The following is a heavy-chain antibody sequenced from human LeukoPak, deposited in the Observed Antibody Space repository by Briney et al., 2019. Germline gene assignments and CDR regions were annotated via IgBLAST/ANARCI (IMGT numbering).Heavy chain of an antibody. CDR2: INHSGST. D-gene: IGHD3-16*02. CDR1: GGSSSGYY. Sequence: PSETLSLTCAVYGGSSSGYYWSWIRQPPGKGLEWIGEINHSGSTNYNPSLKSRVTISVDTSKNQFSLKLSSVTAADTAVYYCARGLDDYIWGSYRYTRTIPFDYWGQGTLVTVSS. V-gene: IGHV4-34*01. J-gene: IGHJ4*02. CDR3: ARGLDDYIWGSYRYTRTIPFDY.